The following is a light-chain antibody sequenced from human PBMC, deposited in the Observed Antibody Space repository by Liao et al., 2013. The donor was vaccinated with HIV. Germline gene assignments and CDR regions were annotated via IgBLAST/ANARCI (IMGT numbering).Light chain of an antibody. Sequence: SYELTQPPSVSVAPGETARITCGGNFIGSKSVHWYQQKPGQAPVLVIYYDSDRPSGIPERFSGSNSGNTATLTISRVEAGDEADYYCQVWDSSSDHWVFGGGTMLTVL. CDR1: FIGSKS. V-gene: IGLV3-21*04. J-gene: IGLJ3*02. CDR2: YDS. CDR3: QVWDSSSDHWV.